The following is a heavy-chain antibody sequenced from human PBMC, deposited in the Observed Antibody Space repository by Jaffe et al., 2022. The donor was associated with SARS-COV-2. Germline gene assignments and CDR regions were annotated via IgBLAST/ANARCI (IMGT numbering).Heavy chain of an antibody. Sequence: EVQLLESGGGLVQPGGSLRLSCTDSGFTFTNYAMSWVRQAPGKGLEWVSSISASGGTTDYADSVKGRFTISRDNSKNTLYLQMDSLRIEDTAIYYCAKSGYGDPAYWGQGTLVTVSS. V-gene: IGHV3-23*01. CDR2: ISASGGTT. CDR1: GFTFTNYA. J-gene: IGHJ4*02. CDR3: AKSGYGDPAY. D-gene: IGHD4-17*01.